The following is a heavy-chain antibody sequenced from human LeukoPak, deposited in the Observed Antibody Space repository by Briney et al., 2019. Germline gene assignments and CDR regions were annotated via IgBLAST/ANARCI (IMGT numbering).Heavy chain of an antibody. CDR2: ISYDGSNK. J-gene: IGHJ4*02. V-gene: IGHV3-30*04. CDR3: ARDRDNGAYGDNDLIFDY. CDR1: GFTFSSYA. Sequence: RSLRLSCAASGFTFSSYAMHWVRQAPGKGLEWVAVISYDGSNKYYADSVKGRFTISRDNSKNTLYLQMNSLRAEDTAVYYCARDRDNGAYGDNDLIFDYWGQGTLVTVSS. D-gene: IGHD4-17*01.